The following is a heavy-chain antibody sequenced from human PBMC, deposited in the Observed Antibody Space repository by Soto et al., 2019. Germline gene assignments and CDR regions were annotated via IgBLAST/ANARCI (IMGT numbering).Heavy chain of an antibody. CDR2: IYYSGST. D-gene: IGHD3-16*01. V-gene: IGHV4-59*01. Sequence: QVQLQESGPGLVKPSETLSLTCTVSGGSISSYYWSWIRQPPGKGLEWIGYIYYSGSTNYNPSLKSRVTISVDPSKNQFSPKLSSVTAADTAVYYCARALRRWGVYGMDVWGQGTTVTVSS. CDR3: ARALRRWGVYGMDV. J-gene: IGHJ6*02. CDR1: GGSISSYY.